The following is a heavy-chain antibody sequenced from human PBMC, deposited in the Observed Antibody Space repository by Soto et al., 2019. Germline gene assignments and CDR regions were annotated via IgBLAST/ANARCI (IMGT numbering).Heavy chain of an antibody. CDR2: IYYSGST. J-gene: IGHJ5*02. CDR1: GGSISSYY. V-gene: IGHV4-59*01. CDR3: AIASGIAVAGTVWFDP. D-gene: IGHD6-19*01. Sequence: QVQLQESGPGLVKPSETLSLTCTVSGGSISSYYWSWIRQPPGKGLEWIGYIYYSGSTNYNHSLKNRVTISVDTSKNQFSLKLSSVTAADTAVYYCAIASGIAVAGTVWFDPWGQGTLVTVSS.